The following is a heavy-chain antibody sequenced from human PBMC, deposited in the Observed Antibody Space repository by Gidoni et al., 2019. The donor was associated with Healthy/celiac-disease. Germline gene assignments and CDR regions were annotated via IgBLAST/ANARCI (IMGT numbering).Heavy chain of an antibody. Sequence: QVQLVQSGAEVKKHGASVRVSCKASGYTLTSYYMHWVRQAPGQGLEWMGIINPSGGSTSYAQTFQGRVTMTRDTSTSTVYMELSSLRSEDTAVYYCARDRDCGGDCYSFDYWGQGTLVTVSS. J-gene: IGHJ4*02. V-gene: IGHV1-46*01. CDR3: ARDRDCGGDCYSFDY. CDR1: GYTLTSYY. D-gene: IGHD2-21*02. CDR2: INPSGGST.